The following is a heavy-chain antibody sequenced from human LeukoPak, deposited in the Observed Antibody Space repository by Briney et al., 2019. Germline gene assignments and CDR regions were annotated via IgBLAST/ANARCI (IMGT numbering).Heavy chain of an antibody. V-gene: IGHV1-46*01. D-gene: IGHD4-17*01. CDR1: GYTFTSQY. J-gene: IGHJ4*02. Sequence: ASVKVSCKASGYTFTSQYMHWVRQAPGQGLEWMGIINPSRGTTVYAQKFQGRVTMTRDTSTSTVYTELSSLTSDDTAVYYCARETPRSVTHLGGLFDYWGQGTLVTVSS. CDR2: INPSRGTT. CDR3: ARETPRSVTHLGGLFDY.